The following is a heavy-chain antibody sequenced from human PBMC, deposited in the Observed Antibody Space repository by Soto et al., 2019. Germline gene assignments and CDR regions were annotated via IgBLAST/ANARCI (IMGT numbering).Heavy chain of an antibody. CDR1: GGSFSGYY. J-gene: IGHJ4*02. CDR2: INHSGST. CDR3: ARGPGLLWFGEPYRPPFDY. D-gene: IGHD3-10*01. Sequence: SETLSLTCAVYGGSFSGYYWSWIRQPPGKGLEWIGEINHSGSTNYNPSLKSRVTISVDTSKNQFSLKLSSVTAADTAVYYCARGPGLLWFGEPYRPPFDYWGQGTLVTVSS. V-gene: IGHV4-34*01.